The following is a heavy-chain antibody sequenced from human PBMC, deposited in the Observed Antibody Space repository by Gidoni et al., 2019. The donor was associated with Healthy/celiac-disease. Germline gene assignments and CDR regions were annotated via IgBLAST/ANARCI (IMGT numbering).Heavy chain of an antibody. J-gene: IGHJ4*02. D-gene: IGHD3-10*01. Sequence: TASGFTFISYAMSWVRQAPGQGLEWVSAISGSGGSTYYADSVKGRFTISRDNSKNTLYLQMNSLRAEDTAVYYCAKDQGGKWFGDDFDYWGQGTLVTVSS. CDR3: AKDQGGKWFGDDFDY. V-gene: IGHV3-23*01. CDR1: GFTFISYA. CDR2: ISGSGGST.